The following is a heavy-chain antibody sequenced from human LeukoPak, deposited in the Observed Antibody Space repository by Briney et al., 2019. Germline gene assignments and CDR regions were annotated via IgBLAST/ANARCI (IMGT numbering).Heavy chain of an antibody. D-gene: IGHD6-19*01. J-gene: IGHJ5*02. CDR3: XKXXAREASQWPDLYNWFDP. CDR1: GFTFSSYG. Sequence: QPGRSLRLSCAASGFTFSSYGMHWVRQAPGKGLEWVAVISYDGSNKYYADSVKGRFTISRDNSKNTLYLQMNSLRAEDTAVYYXXKXXAREASQWPDLYNWFDPWGQGTLVTVSS. V-gene: IGHV3-30*18. CDR2: ISYDGSNK.